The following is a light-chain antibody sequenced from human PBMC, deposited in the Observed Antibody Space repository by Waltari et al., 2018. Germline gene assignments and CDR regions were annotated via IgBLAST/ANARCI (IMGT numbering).Light chain of an antibody. J-gene: IGKJ2*01. CDR3: QQYYGNPRT. Sequence: DIVMTQSPDSLAVSLGERATINCKSSQSVFYSSKNKNYLAWYQQKPGQAPKLLIYRASNRESGVPDRFIGSGSGTDFTLTISSLQAEDVAVYYCQQYYGNPRTFGQGTKLEIK. CDR1: QSVFYSSKNKNY. V-gene: IGKV4-1*01. CDR2: RAS.